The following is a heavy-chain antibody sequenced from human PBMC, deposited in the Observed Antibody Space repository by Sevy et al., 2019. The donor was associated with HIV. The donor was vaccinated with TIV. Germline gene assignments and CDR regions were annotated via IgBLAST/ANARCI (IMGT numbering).Heavy chain of an antibody. J-gene: IGHJ6*02. CDR2: IWHDGKNK. CDR1: GFTFRNYG. Sequence: GGSLRLSCVASGFTFRNYGMHWVRQAPGKGLEWVAVIWHDGKNKNYAESVKGRFTIFRDNSKKPLYLEMNSLRVEDTAVFYCARDQGKDAPMDVWGQGTTVTVSS. V-gene: IGHV3-33*01. CDR3: ARDQGKDAPMDV. D-gene: IGHD6-13*01.